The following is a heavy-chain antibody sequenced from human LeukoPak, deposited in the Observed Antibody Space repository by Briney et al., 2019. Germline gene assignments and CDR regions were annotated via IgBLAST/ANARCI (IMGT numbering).Heavy chain of an antibody. Sequence: GGTLRLSCAASGFTFSSYGMSWVRQAPGKGLEWVSAISGSGGSTYYADSVKGRFTISRDNSKNTLYLQMNSLRAEDTAVYYCADTNYYDSSPLTWGQGTLVTVSS. V-gene: IGHV3-23*01. D-gene: IGHD3-22*01. J-gene: IGHJ1*01. CDR1: GFTFSSYG. CDR2: ISGSGGST. CDR3: ADTNYYDSSPLT.